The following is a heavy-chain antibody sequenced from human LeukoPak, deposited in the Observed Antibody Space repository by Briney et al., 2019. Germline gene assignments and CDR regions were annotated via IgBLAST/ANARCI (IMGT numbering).Heavy chain of an antibody. Sequence: SETLSLTCAVHGGSFSGYYWSWIRQPPGKGLEWIGYIYYSGSTNYNPSLKSRVTISVDTSKNQFSLKLSSVTAADTAVYYCARVEMATPYAEYFQHWGQGTLVTVSS. J-gene: IGHJ1*01. D-gene: IGHD5-24*01. CDR3: ARVEMATPYAEYFQH. V-gene: IGHV4-59*01. CDR2: IYYSGST. CDR1: GGSFSGYY.